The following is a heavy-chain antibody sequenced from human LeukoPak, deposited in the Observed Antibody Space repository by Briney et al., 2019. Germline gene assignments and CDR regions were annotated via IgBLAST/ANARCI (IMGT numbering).Heavy chain of an antibody. CDR2: IGTAGDT. CDR3: AREGDTASFDY. Sequence: GGSLRLSCAASGFTFSSYDMHWVRQATGKGLEWVSAIGTAGDTYYPGSVKGRFTISRENAKNSLYLQMNSLRAGDTAVYYCAREGDTASFDYWGQGTLVTVSS. V-gene: IGHV3-13*01. CDR1: GFTFSSYD. D-gene: IGHD5-18*01. J-gene: IGHJ4*02.